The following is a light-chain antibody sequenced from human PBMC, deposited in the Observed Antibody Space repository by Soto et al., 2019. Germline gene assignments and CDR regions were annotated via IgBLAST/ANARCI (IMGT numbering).Light chain of an antibody. CDR1: EPVSSY. Sequence: EIVLTQSPGTLSLSPGERATLSCRASEPVSSYLAWYQQKPGQAPRLLIYDASNRATGIPARFSGSGSGTDFTLTISSLEPEDFAVYYCQQRSNWPREITFGQGTRLEIK. V-gene: IGKV3-11*01. CDR2: DAS. J-gene: IGKJ5*01. CDR3: QQRSNWPREIT.